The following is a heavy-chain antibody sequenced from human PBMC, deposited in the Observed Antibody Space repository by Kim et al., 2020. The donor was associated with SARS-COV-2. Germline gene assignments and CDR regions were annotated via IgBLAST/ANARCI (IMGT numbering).Heavy chain of an antibody. CDR1: GGSISSYY. J-gene: IGHJ4*02. D-gene: IGHD6-13*01. CDR3: ARVVGKQLVFGY. V-gene: IGHV4-59*13. Sequence: SETLSLTCTVSGGSISSYYWSWIRQPPGKGLEWIGYIYYSGSTNYNPSLKSRVTISVDTSKNQFSLKLSSVTAADTAGYYCARVVGKQLVFGYWGQGTL. CDR2: IYYSGST.